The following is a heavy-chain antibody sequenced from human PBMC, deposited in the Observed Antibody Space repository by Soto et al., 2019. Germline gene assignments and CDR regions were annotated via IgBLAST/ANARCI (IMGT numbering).Heavy chain of an antibody. CDR3: ARDQGYYYDSSGPPGFDY. V-gene: IGHV3-33*01. Sequence: QVQLVESGGGVVQPGRSLRLSCAASGFTLSNYGMHWVRQAPGKGLERVAIIWYDGSNEYYADSVKGRFTISRDNSKNSLYLQMTSLGAEDTAVYYCARDQGYYYDSSGPPGFDYWGQGTLVTVSS. CDR2: IWYDGSNE. D-gene: IGHD3-22*01. CDR1: GFTLSNYG. J-gene: IGHJ4*02.